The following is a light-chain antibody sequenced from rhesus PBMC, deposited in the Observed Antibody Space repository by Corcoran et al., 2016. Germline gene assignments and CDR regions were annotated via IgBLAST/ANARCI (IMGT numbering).Light chain of an antibody. CDR3: LQDYTTPFT. CDR1: QGINKE. V-gene: IGKV1-94*01. CDR2: AAY. Sequence: DIQMTQSPSSLSASVGDRVTVTCRASQGINKELSWYQQKPGKALTLLIYAAYNLQTGVSSRFSVSGSGIDYNITISSMQPEDVATYYCLQDYTTPFTFGPGTKLDIK. J-gene: IGKJ3*01.